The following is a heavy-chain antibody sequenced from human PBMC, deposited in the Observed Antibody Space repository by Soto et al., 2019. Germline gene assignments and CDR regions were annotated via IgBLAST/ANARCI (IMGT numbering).Heavy chain of an antibody. V-gene: IGHV3-30*18. J-gene: IGHJ6*02. D-gene: IGHD6-6*01. CDR1: GFTFRSYG. CDR3: AKDRGFPWAPRLYYYGMDV. Sequence: QVRLEQSGGGVVQPGGSLRLSCAASGFTFRSYGMHWVRQAPGKGLEWVTLISYDGSNEYYTDSVKGRFTVSRDNSKKTLYLQMDSRRPEDTAVYYCAKDRGFPWAPRLYYYGMDVWGQGTTVTVSS. CDR2: ISYDGSNE.